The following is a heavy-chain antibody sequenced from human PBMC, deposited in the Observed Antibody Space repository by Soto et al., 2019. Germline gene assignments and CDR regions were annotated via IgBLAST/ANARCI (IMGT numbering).Heavy chain of an antibody. J-gene: IGHJ2*01. V-gene: IGHV4-59*01. CDR1: GGSISSYY. CDR3: ASKSSGWYDNWYFDL. Sequence: QVQLQESGPGLVKPSETLSLTCTVSGGSISSYYWSWIRQPPGKGLEWIGYIYYSGSTNYNPSLKSRVTIAVDTSKNQFSLKLSSVTAADTAVYYCASKSSGWYDNWYFDLWGRGTLVTVSS. CDR2: IYYSGST. D-gene: IGHD6-19*01.